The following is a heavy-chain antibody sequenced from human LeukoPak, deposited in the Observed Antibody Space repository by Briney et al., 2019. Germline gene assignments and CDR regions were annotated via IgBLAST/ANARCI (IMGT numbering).Heavy chain of an antibody. CDR2: INHSGST. CDR1: GGSFSGYY. Sequence: SETLSLTCAVYGGSFSGYYWSWIRQPPGKGLEWIGEINHSGSTNYNPSLKSRVTISVDTSKNQFSLKLSSVTAADTAVYYCARGPALTEDYYYYGMDVWGQGTTVTVSS. CDR3: ARGPALTEDYYYYGMDV. D-gene: IGHD1-14*01. V-gene: IGHV4-34*01. J-gene: IGHJ6*02.